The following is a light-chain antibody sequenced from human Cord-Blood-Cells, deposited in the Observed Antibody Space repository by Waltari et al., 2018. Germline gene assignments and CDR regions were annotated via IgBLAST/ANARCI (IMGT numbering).Light chain of an antibody. CDR3: NSRDSSGNHYV. Sequence: SSELTQDPAVSVALGQTVRITCQGDRLRSYYASWYQQKPGQAPVLFIYGKNNRPSGIPDRFSGSSSGNTASLTITGAQAEDEADYYCNSRDSSGNHYVFGTGTKVTVL. J-gene: IGLJ1*01. V-gene: IGLV3-19*01. CDR1: RLRSYY. CDR2: GKN.